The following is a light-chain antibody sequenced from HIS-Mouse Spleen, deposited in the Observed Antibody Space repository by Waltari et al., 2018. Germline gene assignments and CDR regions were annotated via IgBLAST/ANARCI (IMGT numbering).Light chain of an antibody. CDR2: EDS. Sequence: SYELTQPPSVSMSPGQTARITCSGDALPKKYAYWYQQKSGQAPVLVIYEDSKRPAGIPERCSGSSSGTMATLTISGAQVEDEADYYCYSTDSSGNHRVFGGGTKLTVL. J-gene: IGLJ2*01. CDR1: ALPKKY. CDR3: YSTDSSGNHRV. V-gene: IGLV3-10*01.